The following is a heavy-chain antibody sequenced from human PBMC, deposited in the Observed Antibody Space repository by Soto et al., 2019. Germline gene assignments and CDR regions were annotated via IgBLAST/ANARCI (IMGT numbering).Heavy chain of an antibody. Sequence: GASVKVSCKASGYTFTTHNINWVRQAPGKGLEWVSNIRANDESIYYADSVKGRVSVSRDNAKNSLFLEMNSLRVDDTAVYYCARETLRDAIDIWGQGTMVTVSS. V-gene: IGHV3-48*03. CDR1: GYTFTTHN. J-gene: IGHJ3*02. CDR2: IRANDESI. CDR3: ARETLRDAIDI.